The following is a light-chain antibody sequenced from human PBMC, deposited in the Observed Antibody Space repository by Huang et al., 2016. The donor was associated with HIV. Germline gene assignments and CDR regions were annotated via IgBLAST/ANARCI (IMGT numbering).Light chain of an antibody. CDR3: MQALQTTWT. J-gene: IGKJ1*01. CDR1: QSLLHSNGYNY. V-gene: IGKV2-28*01. Sequence: DIVMTQSPLSLPVTPGEPASISCRSSQSLLHSNGYNYLDWCLQKPGQSPQLLSYLGSIRASGVPDRFIGSGSGTDFRLKISRVEAEDVGVYYCMQALQTTWTFGQGTKVEIK. CDR2: LGS.